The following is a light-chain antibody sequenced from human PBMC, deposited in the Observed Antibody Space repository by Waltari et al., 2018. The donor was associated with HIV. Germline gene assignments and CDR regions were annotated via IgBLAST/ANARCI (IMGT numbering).Light chain of an antibody. CDR1: QNIGSW. CDR3: QYYSTYSRT. J-gene: IGKJ1*01. CDR2: KAS. Sequence: DIQMTQSTSTLSASLGDRVTITCRASQNIGSWLGCYQMKPGKAPTLLIYKASSLESGVSSRFSSSGSVTEFTLTITSLQPDDFATYYCQYYSTYSRTFGQGTKV. V-gene: IGKV1-5*03.